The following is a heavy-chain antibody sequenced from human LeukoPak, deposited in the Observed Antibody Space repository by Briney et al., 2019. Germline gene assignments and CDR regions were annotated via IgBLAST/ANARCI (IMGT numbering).Heavy chain of an antibody. V-gene: IGHV3-15*01. Sequence: GGSLRLSCAASGFTFSDAWMTWVRQAPGKGPEWVGRIKSKGAGETTDYAAPVKGRFTISRDDSKDMLYLQMNSLKTEDTAIYYCTADVPTMQKRIDYWGQGTVVAVSS. CDR3: TADVPTMQKRIDY. D-gene: IGHD5-12*01. CDR2: IKSKGAGETT. J-gene: IGHJ4*02. CDR1: GFTFSDAW.